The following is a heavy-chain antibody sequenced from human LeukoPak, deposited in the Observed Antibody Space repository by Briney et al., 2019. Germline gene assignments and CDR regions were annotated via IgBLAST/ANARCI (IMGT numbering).Heavy chain of an antibody. CDR3: ATIEYSSSSRAFDI. D-gene: IGHD6-6*01. CDR2: VDPEDGET. J-gene: IGHJ3*02. Sequence: ASVKVSCKVSGYTFTDYYMHWVQQAPGKGLEWMGLVDPEDGETIYAEKFQGRVTITADTSTDTAYVELSSLRSEDTAVYYCATIEYSSSSRAFDIWGQGTMVTVSS. V-gene: IGHV1-69-2*01. CDR1: GYTFTDYY.